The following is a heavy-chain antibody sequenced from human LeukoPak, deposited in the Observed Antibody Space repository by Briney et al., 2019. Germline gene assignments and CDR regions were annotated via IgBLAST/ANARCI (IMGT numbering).Heavy chain of an antibody. CDR3: AKGYSYLFDY. CDR1: GFTFSSYG. J-gene: IGHJ4*02. D-gene: IGHD1-1*01. CDR2: ISYDGSNK. Sequence: GRSLRLSCAASGFTFSSYGMHWVRQAPGKGLEWVAVISYDGSNKYYADSVKGRFTISRDNSKNTLYLQINSLRAEDTAVYYCAKGYSYLFDYWGQGTLVTVSS. V-gene: IGHV3-30*18.